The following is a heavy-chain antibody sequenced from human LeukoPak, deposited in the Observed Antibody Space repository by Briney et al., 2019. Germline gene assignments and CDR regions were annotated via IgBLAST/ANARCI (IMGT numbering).Heavy chain of an antibody. J-gene: IGHJ4*02. D-gene: IGHD1-7*01. V-gene: IGHV3-23*01. CDR2: ISGSGGST. Sequence: GGSLRLSCVASGFTFSTYAMNWIRQAPGKGLEWVSAISGSGGSTYYADSVKGRFTISRDNSKNTLYLQMNSLRAEDTAVYYCAKAGTPVPGDYWGQGTLVTVSS. CDR1: GFTFSTYA. CDR3: AKAGTPVPGDY.